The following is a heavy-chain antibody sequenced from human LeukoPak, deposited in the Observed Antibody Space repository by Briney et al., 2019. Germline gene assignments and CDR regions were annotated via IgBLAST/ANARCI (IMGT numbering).Heavy chain of an antibody. Sequence: PSETLSLTCTVSGGSVSSSNYYWSWIRQPPGKGLEWVGFFSYNVHSDYNPSLKSRVTISVDTSKNQFSLNLSSVTAADTAVYYCARSLGTYYYDISGFVYFQHWGQGTLVTVSS. CDR2: FSYNVHS. D-gene: IGHD3-22*01. CDR3: ARSLGTYYYDISGFVYFQH. J-gene: IGHJ1*01. CDR1: GGSVSSSNYY. V-gene: IGHV4-61*01.